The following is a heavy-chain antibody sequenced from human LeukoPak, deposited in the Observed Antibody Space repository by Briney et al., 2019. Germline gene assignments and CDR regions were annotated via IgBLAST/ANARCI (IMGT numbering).Heavy chain of an antibody. Sequence: GGSLRLSCAASGFTVSSNYMSWVRQAPGKGLEWVSAISGSGGSTYYADSVKGRFTISRDNSKNTLYLQMNSLRVEDTAVYYCAKEGYSSGDYWGQGTLVTVSS. V-gene: IGHV3-23*01. CDR1: GFTVSSNY. CDR3: AKEGYSSGDY. CDR2: ISGSGGST. J-gene: IGHJ4*02. D-gene: IGHD3-22*01.